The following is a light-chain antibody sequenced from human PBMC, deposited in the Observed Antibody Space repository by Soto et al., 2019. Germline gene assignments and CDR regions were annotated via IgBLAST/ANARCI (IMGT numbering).Light chain of an antibody. J-gene: IGKJ1*01. CDR1: W. V-gene: IGKV1-5*01. CDR3: QQYKSYPWT. CDR2: DAS. Sequence: WLAWFQQKPGKAPELLIYDASDLESGVSSRFSGSGSGPEFTLTISDLQPDDCATYYCQQYKSYPWTFGQGTKVDIK.